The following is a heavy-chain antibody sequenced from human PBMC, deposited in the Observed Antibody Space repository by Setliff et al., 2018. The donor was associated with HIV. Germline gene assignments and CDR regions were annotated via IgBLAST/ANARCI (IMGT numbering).Heavy chain of an antibody. CDR1: GFTISSYH. V-gene: IGHV3-30*02. D-gene: IGHD2-15*01. CDR3: TRKLLTRPNYYGMDV. CDR2: VRHDGDVQ. Sequence: GGSLRLSCAASGFTISSYHIHWVRQAPGKGLEWVAFVRHDGDVQIYADSVKGRFTISRDNSKNTLYLQMNSLRAEDTAVYYCTRKLLTRPNYYGMDVWGQGTTVTVSS. J-gene: IGHJ6*02.